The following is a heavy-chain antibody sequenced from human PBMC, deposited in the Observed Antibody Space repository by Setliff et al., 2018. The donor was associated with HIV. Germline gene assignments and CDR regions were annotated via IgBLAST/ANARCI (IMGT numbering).Heavy chain of an antibody. D-gene: IGHD6-6*01. CDR3: ARWFEYISSSGPLYYTYYMYV. J-gene: IGHJ6*03. CDR2: LIPIFGSA. Sequence: SVKVSCKASGGTFKSYAISWVRQAHGQGLEWMGGLIPIFGSANYAQRLHGRVTITADESTSTAYMELSSLRCEDTSVYYCARWFEYISSSGPLYYTYYMYVWGKGTTFTVSS. CDR1: GGTFKSYA. V-gene: IGHV1-69*13.